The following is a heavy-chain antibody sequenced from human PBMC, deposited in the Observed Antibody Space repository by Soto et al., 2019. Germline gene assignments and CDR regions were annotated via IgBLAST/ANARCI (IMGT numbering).Heavy chain of an antibody. CDR1: GFTFSSYG. V-gene: IGHV3-30*18. CDR2: ISYDGSNK. J-gene: IGHJ4*02. D-gene: IGHD2-2*01. Sequence: GGSLRLSCAASGFTFSSYGMHWVRLAPGKGLEWVALISYDGSNKYYADSVKGRFTISRDNSKNTLYLQMNSLRDEDTAVYYCAKDQFPYCSSSCSGVSDYWGQGTLVTVSS. CDR3: AKDQFPYCSSSCSGVSDY.